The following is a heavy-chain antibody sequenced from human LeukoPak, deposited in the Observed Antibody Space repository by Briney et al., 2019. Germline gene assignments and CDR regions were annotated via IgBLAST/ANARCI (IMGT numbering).Heavy chain of an antibody. CDR2: ISGSGGST. D-gene: IGHD4-17*01. Sequence: PGGSLRLSCTASGFXFSNFGMNWVRQAPGKGLEWVSVISGSGGSTDYADSVKGRFTTSRDNSKNTLYLQMNSLRAEDTAIYYCAKSVTTFNWYFDLWGRGTLVTVSS. CDR3: AKSVTTFNWYFDL. J-gene: IGHJ2*01. CDR1: GFXFSNFG. V-gene: IGHV3-23*01.